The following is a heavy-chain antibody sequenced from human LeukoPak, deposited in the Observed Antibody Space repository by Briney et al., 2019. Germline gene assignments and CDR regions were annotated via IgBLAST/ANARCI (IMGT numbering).Heavy chain of an antibody. CDR1: GFTFSSYS. Sequence: PGGSLRLSCAASGFTFSSYSMNWVRQAPGKGLEWVSYISSSSSTIYYADSVKGRFTISRDNAKNSLYLQMNSLRAEDTAVYYCASDGIVVVPGDYYYGMDVWGQGTTVTVSS. D-gene: IGHD2-2*01. V-gene: IGHV3-48*01. CDR3: ASDGIVVVPGDYYYGMDV. J-gene: IGHJ6*02. CDR2: ISSSSSTI.